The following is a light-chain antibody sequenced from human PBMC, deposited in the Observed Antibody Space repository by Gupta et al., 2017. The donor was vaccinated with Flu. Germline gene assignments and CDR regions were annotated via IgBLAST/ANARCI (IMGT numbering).Light chain of an antibody. Sequence: VATYFTCWYHQRPGRPNRYLLYYKSVSDKGQASAVTRRFSGAKDVSVNAGILLISALQPDDEADYYCMIWPSDAWVFGGGTKLTVL. CDR1: VATYF. J-gene: IGLJ3*02. CDR2: YKSVSDK. V-gene: IGLV5-37*01. CDR3: MIWPSDAWV.